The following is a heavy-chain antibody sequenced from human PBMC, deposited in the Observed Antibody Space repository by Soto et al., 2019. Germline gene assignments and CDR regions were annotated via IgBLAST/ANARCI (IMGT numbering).Heavy chain of an antibody. CDR1: GGTVSSYA. D-gene: IGHD2-15*01. Sequence: QVQLVHSGAEVKKPGSSVKVSCKSSGGTVSSYAISWVRQAPGQGLEWMGGIIPIFGTANYAQKFQGRVTITADESTSTAYMELSSLRSEDTAVYYCARVVVVVAATSGLGWFDPWGQGTLVTVSS. J-gene: IGHJ5*02. CDR2: IIPIFGTA. V-gene: IGHV1-69*01. CDR3: ARVVVVVAATSGLGWFDP.